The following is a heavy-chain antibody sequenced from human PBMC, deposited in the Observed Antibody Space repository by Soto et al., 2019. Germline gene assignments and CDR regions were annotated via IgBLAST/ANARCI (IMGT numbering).Heavy chain of an antibody. Sequence: SGGSLRLSCATSVFTFSIYGMHWVRQAPGKGLEWVAVISYDGSNKYYADSVKGRFTISRDNSKNTLYLQMNSLRAEDTAVYYCAKDLVGYSSSSYFDYWGQGTMVTVSS. J-gene: IGHJ4*02. CDR3: AKDLVGYSSSSYFDY. CDR1: VFTFSIYG. V-gene: IGHV3-30*18. D-gene: IGHD6-13*01. CDR2: ISYDGSNK.